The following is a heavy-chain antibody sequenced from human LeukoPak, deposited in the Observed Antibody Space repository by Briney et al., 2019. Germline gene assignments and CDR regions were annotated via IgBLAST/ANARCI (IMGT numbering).Heavy chain of an antibody. CDR2: INHSGST. CDR1: GGSFSGYY. V-gene: IGHV4-34*01. D-gene: IGHD3-10*01. Sequence: SETLSLTCAVYGGSFSGYYWSWIRQPPGKGLEWIGEINHSGSTNYNPSLKSRVTISVDTSKNQFSLKLSSVTAADTAVYYCARGKYGSGPSYYMDVWGKGTTVTVSS. CDR3: ARGKYGSGPSYYMDV. J-gene: IGHJ6*03.